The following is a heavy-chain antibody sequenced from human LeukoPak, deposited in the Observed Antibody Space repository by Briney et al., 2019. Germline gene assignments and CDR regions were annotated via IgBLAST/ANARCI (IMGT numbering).Heavy chain of an antibody. CDR1: GGSISSSSYY. Sequence: SETLSLTCTVSGGSISSSSYYWGWIRQPPGKGLEWIGSIYYSGSTYYNPSLKSRVTIPMDTSKNHFSLSLSSVTAADTAVYYCARNDAKMVTVDYWGQGTLVTVSS. D-gene: IGHD2-21*02. CDR2: IYYSGST. V-gene: IGHV4-39*02. J-gene: IGHJ4*02. CDR3: ARNDAKMVTVDY.